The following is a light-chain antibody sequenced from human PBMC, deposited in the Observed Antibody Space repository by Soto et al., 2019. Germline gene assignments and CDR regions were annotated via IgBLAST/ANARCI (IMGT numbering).Light chain of an antibody. V-gene: IGKV3-20*01. J-gene: IGKJ1*01. Sequence: EIVFAQSPGTLSVSRVERATLCCRASQSVSSSSLAWYQQKRGHSPRLLIHDASSRATGIPDRFSGSGSGTDFTLTISRLEPEDFAVYYCQQYGGSPRTFGQGTTVDTK. CDR1: QSVSSSS. CDR2: DAS. CDR3: QQYGGSPRT.